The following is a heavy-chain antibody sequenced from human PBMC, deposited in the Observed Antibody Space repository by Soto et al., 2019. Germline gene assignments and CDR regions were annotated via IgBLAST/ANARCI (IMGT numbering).Heavy chain of an antibody. CDR1: GFTVSSNY. CDR2: IYSGGST. CDR3: ARYSSSSYWFDP. J-gene: IGHJ5*02. D-gene: IGHD6-6*01. Sequence: GGSLRLSCAASGFTVSSNYMSWVRQAPGKGLEWVSVIYSGGSTYYADSVKGRFTISRDNSKNTLYLQMNSLRAEDTAVYYCARYSSSSYWFDPWGQGTLVTVSS. V-gene: IGHV3-53*01.